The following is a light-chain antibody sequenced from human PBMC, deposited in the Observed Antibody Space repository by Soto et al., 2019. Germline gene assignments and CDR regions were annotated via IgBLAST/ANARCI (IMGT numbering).Light chain of an antibody. CDR3: QQYGSSPIT. Sequence: EIVLTQSPGTLSLSPGERATLSCRASQSVSSTFFAWYQQKPGQAPRLLMFGASNRATGIPDRFSGSGSGTDFTLTISRLEPEDFAMYYCQQYGSSPITFGQGTRLEIK. CDR1: QSVSSTF. V-gene: IGKV3-20*01. CDR2: GAS. J-gene: IGKJ5*01.